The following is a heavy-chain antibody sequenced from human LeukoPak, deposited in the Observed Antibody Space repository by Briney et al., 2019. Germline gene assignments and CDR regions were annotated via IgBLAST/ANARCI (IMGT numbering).Heavy chain of an antibody. V-gene: IGHV4-34*01. D-gene: IGHD1-1*01. CDR1: GGSFSGYY. Sequence: PSETLSLTCAVYGGSFSGYYWSWIRQPPGKGLEWIGEINHSGSTNYNPSLKSRVTISVDTSKNQFSLKLSSVTAADTAVYYCARRLIKNWNPHNWFDPWGQGTLVTVSS. J-gene: IGHJ5*02. CDR2: INHSGST. CDR3: ARRLIKNWNPHNWFDP.